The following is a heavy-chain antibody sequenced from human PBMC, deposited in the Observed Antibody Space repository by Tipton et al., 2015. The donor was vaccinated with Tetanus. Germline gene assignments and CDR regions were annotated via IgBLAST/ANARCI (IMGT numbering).Heavy chain of an antibody. CDR3: VQDADMWGVRKVFDI. CDR2: ISGYSGST. CDR1: GYYLTNYG. Sequence: QSGAEVKKPGASVRISCTLSGYYLTNYGVSWVRQAPGQGLEWMAWISGYSGSTKFAQRFQGRVAMTTGTSTSTAYMELRSLTSDDTAVYYCVQDADMWGVRKVFDIWGQGTMVTVSS. J-gene: IGHJ3*02. V-gene: IGHV1-18*01. D-gene: IGHD1-14*01.